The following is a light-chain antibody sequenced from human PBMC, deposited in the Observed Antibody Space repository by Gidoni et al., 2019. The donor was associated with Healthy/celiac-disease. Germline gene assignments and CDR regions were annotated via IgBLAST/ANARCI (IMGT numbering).Light chain of an antibody. V-gene: IGLV1-40*01. CDR1: SSNIGAGYD. CDR2: GNS. Sequence: QSVLTQPPSVSRAPGQRVPISCTGSSSNIGAGYDVHWYQQLPGTAPKLLIYGNSNRPSGVPDRFSGSKSGTSASLAITGLQAEDEADYYCQSYDSSLSGLDVVFGGGTKLTVL. J-gene: IGLJ2*01. CDR3: QSYDSSLSGLDVV.